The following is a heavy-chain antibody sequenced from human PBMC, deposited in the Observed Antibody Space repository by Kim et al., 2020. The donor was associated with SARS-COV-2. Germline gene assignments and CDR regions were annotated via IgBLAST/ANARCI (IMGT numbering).Heavy chain of an antibody. Sequence: SETLSLTCAVYGGSFSGYYWSWIRQPPGKGLERIGEINHSGSTNYNPSLKSRVTISVDTSKNQFSLKLSSVTAADTAVYYCARGITFGGVIVRRWEYFQHWGQGTLVTVSS. CDR1: GGSFSGYY. D-gene: IGHD3-16*02. V-gene: IGHV4-34*01. CDR3: ARGITFGGVIVRRWEYFQH. CDR2: INHSGST. J-gene: IGHJ1*01.